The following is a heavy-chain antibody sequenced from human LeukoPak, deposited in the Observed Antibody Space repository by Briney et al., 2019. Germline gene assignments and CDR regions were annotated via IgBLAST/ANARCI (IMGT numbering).Heavy chain of an antibody. D-gene: IGHD2-2*02. CDR1: GFTFDDYA. V-gene: IGHV3-9*01. CDR2: ISWNSGSI. Sequence: GRSLRLSCAASGFTFDDYAMHWVRQAPGKGLEWVSGISWNSGSIGYADSVKGRSTISRDSSKNSVYLQVNSPRAEDSAVYYCAKTDCTSSSCYTIDSWGQGTLVTVSS. CDR3: AKTDCTSSSCYTIDS. J-gene: IGHJ4*02.